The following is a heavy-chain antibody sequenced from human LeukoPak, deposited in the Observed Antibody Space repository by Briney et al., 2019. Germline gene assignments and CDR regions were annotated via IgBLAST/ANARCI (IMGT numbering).Heavy chain of an antibody. CDR1: GLTFSDHA. J-gene: IGHJ4*02. Sequence: QPGGSLSLSCAASGLTFSDHAMSWFRQAPGKGLEWVAGITSGFTPHYADSMKGRFTISRDNSKNTVHLQLNSLRAEDTAIYYCAKDYSESRVADVFFEYWGQGTLVTVSS. V-gene: IGHV3-23*01. CDR2: ITSGFTP. D-gene: IGHD2-15*01. CDR3: AKDYSESRVADVFFEY.